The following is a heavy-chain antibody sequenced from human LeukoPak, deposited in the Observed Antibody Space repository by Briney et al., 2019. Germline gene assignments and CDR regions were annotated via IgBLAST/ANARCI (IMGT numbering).Heavy chain of an antibody. D-gene: IGHD6-25*01. Sequence: GASVKASCKASGGTFSSYAISWVRQAPGQGLEWMGGIIPIFGTANYAQKFQGRVTITADKSTSTAYMELSSLRSEDTAVYYCARERAAAGTFGYWGQGTLVTVSS. V-gene: IGHV1-69*06. J-gene: IGHJ4*02. CDR1: GGTFSSYA. CDR2: IIPIFGTA. CDR3: ARERAAAGTFGY.